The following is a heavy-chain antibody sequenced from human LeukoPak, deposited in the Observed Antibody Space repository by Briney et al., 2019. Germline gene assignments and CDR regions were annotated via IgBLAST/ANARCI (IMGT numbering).Heavy chain of an antibody. V-gene: IGHV3-23*01. CDR1: GLTFSSYA. Sequence: GGSLRLSCAASGLTFSSYAMSWVRQAPGKGLEWVSAISGSGGSTFYADSVKGRFTISRDNSKNTLHLQMNSLRAEDTAVYYCTRDRDYYDSSSFSPDAFDVWGQGAMVTVSS. CDR3: TRDRDYYDSSSFSPDAFDV. D-gene: IGHD3-22*01. J-gene: IGHJ3*01. CDR2: ISGSGGST.